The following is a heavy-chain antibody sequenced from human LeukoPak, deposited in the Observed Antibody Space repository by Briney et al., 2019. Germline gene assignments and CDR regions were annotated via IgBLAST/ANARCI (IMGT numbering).Heavy chain of an antibody. CDR3: ARVGASGGWPYYFDS. V-gene: IGHV3-64*01. Sequence: GGSLRLSCAASGFTFSSYAMHWVRQAPGKGLEYVSGISSNGGSTYYANPVKGRFTISRDNSKNTLYPQMGSLRAEDMAVYYCARVGASGGWPYYFDSWGQGTLVTVSS. CDR2: ISSNGGST. J-gene: IGHJ4*02. CDR1: GFTFSSYA. D-gene: IGHD6-19*01.